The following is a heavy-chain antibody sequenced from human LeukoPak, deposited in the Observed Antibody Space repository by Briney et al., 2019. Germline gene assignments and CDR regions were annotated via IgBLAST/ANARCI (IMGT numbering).Heavy chain of an antibody. D-gene: IGHD4-17*01. Sequence: GASVKVSCKASGYTFTGYYMHWVRQAPGQGLEWMGWISAYNGNTNYAQKLQGRVTMTTDTSTSTAYMELRSLRSDDTAVYYCARDLGDYILDYWGQGTLVTVSS. V-gene: IGHV1-18*04. CDR2: ISAYNGNT. CDR3: ARDLGDYILDY. CDR1: GYTFTGYY. J-gene: IGHJ4*02.